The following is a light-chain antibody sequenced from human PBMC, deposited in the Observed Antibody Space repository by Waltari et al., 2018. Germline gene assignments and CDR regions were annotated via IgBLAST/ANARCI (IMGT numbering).Light chain of an antibody. CDR2: RNN. V-gene: IGLV1-47*01. CDR1: NSNLGSNY. CDR3: QQYYSTGT. J-gene: IGLJ1*01. Sequence: QSVLTQPPSASETPGQRVTISCSGSNSNLGSNYLYWYQQLPGTAPKLLIYRNNQWPSGVPDRFSGSGSGTDFTLTISSLQAEDVAVYYCQQYYSTGTFGPGT.